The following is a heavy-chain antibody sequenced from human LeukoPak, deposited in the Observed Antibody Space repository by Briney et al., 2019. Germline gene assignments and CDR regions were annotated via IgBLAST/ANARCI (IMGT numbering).Heavy chain of an antibody. D-gene: IGHD3-9*01. V-gene: IGHV4-61*02. J-gene: IGHJ5*02. CDR2: IYTSGST. Sequence: SETLSLTCTVSGGSLSSGSYYWSWIRQPAGKGLEWIGRIYTSGSTNYNPSLKSRVTILVDTSKNHFSLKLSAVTAADTAVYYCARDRPGYDTLTGYFQEVDWFDPWGQGTLVTVSS. CDR3: ARDRPGYDTLTGYFQEVDWFDP. CDR1: GGSLSSGSYY.